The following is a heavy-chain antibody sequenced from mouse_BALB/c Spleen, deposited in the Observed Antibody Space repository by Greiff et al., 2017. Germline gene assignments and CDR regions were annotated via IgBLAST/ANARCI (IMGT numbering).Heavy chain of an antibody. Sequence: VQLMQSGAELVKPGALVKLSCTASGFTFTDSYMSWVKQRPEQSLEWIGRIDPANGNTKYDPKFQGKATITADTTSNTAYLQLSSLTSEDTAVDYGARKGLRAWFAYWGQGTLVTVSA. CDR3: ARKGLRAWFAY. CDR2: IDPANGNT. V-gene: IGHV14-3*02. CDR1: GFTFTDSY. J-gene: IGHJ3*01. D-gene: IGHD3-3*01.